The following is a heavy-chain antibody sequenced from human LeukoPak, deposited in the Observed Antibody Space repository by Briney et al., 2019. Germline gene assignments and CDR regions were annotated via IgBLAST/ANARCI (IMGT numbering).Heavy chain of an antibody. Sequence: VASVKVSCKAPGCTFTSYGTSWVRHTPGQGLEWMGWTSAYNGNTNYAQKLQGRVTMTTDTSTSTAYMELRSLRSDDTAVYYCARDRLSSIAARPFDYWGQGTLVTVSS. V-gene: IGHV1-18*01. CDR2: TSAYNGNT. CDR3: ARDRLSSIAARPFDY. CDR1: GCTFTSYG. D-gene: IGHD6-6*01. J-gene: IGHJ4*02.